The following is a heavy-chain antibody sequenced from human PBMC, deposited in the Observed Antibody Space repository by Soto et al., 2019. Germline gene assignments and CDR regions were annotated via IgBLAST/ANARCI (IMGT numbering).Heavy chain of an antibody. J-gene: IGHJ5*02. D-gene: IGHD4-17*01. V-gene: IGHV6-1*01. CDR3: ARAPDYESVFWFDP. Sequence: KQSQTLSLTCAISGDSVSSNSAAWNWIRQSPSRGLEWLGRTYYRSKWYNDYAVSVKSRITINPDTSKNQFSLQLNSVTPEETAVYYCARAPDYESVFWFDPWGQGTLVTVSS. CDR2: TYYRSKWYN. CDR1: GDSVSSNSAA.